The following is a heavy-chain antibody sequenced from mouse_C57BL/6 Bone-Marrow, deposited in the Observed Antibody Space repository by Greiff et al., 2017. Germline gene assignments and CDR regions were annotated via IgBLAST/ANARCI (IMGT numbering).Heavy chain of an antibody. CDR2: INPSSGYT. CDR1: GYTFTSYW. V-gene: IGHV1-7*01. CDR3: ARPVSNWAMDY. D-gene: IGHD2-5*01. Sequence: QVQLQQSGAELAKPGASVKLSCKASGYTFTSYWMHWVKQRPGQGLEWIGYINPSSGYTKYNQKFKDKATLTADESSSTAYMQLSSLTYEDSAVYYCARPVSNWAMDYWGQGTSVTVSS. J-gene: IGHJ4*01.